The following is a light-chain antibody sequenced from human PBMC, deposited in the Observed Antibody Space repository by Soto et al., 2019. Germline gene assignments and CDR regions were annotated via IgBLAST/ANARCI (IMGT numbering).Light chain of an antibody. CDR3: QQYNSYSWT. Sequence: DIQMTQSPSTLSASVGDRVTITCRASQSISSWLAWYQQKPGKAPKLLIYDASSLESGVPSRFSGSGSGTEFTLPISSLQPDDFATYYCQQYNSYSWTLGQGTKVEIK. CDR2: DAS. CDR1: QSISSW. V-gene: IGKV1-5*01. J-gene: IGKJ1*01.